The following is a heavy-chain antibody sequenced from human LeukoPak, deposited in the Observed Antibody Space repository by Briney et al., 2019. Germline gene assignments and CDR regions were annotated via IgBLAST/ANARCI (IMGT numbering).Heavy chain of an antibody. Sequence: TGGSLRLSCAASGFAFSTYQMHWVRQAPGKGLVWVSHINSDGNSIYYADSVKGRFTISRDNAKNTMYLQMNSLRPEDTAVYYCARDRFSSVYYYFDYWGQGTLVTVSS. D-gene: IGHD5/OR15-5a*01. CDR3: ARDRFSSVYYYFDY. CDR2: INSDGNSI. V-gene: IGHV3-74*01. J-gene: IGHJ4*02. CDR1: GFAFSTYQ.